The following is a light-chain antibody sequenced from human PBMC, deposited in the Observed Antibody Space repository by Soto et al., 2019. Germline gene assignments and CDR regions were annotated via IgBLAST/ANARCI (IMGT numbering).Light chain of an antibody. J-gene: IGLJ1*01. CDR3: SSYTRSSTLV. Sequence: QSVLTQPASVSGYPGQSITISCTGTSSDVSGYNYVSWYQQHPGKAPKLMIYDVSNRPSGVSNRFSGSKSGSTASLTISGLQPEDEADYYCSSYTRSSTLVFGPGTKVTVL. CDR1: SSDVSGYNY. V-gene: IGLV2-14*01. CDR2: DVS.